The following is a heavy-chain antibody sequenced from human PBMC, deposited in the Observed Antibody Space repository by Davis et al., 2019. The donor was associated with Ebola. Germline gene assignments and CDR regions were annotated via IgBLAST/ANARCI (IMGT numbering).Heavy chain of an antibody. CDR2: IGTDGDP. J-gene: IGHJ3*01. D-gene: IGHD6-13*01. CDR1: GFTFSSYD. CDR3: ARGDSSTWRLGFAFDV. Sequence: GECLKISCVASGFTFSSYDMQWVRQTAGEGLEWVSSIGTDGDPHYADSAKGRFTISRENAKNSLYLQMNYLNAGDTALYYCARGDSSTWRLGFAFDVWGQGTVVTVSS. V-gene: IGHV3-13*05.